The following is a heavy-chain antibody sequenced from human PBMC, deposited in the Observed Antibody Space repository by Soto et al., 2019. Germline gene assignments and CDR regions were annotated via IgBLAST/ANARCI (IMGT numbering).Heavy chain of an antibody. CDR1: GGTFSSYA. J-gene: IGHJ4*02. V-gene: IGHV1-69*13. D-gene: IGHD3-22*01. CDR3: ASPQGARSGYYRGVFDY. CDR2: IIPIFGTA. Sequence: GASVKVSCKASGGTFSSYAISWVRQAPGQGLEWMGGIIPIFGTANYAQKFQGRVTITADESTSTAYMELSSLRSEDTAVYYCASPQGARSGYYRGVFDYWGQGTLVTVSS.